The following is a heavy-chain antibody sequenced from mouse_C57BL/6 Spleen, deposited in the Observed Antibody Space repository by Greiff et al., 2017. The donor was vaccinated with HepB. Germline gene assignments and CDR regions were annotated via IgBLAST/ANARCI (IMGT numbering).Heavy chain of an antibody. Sequence: VQLVESGPELVKPGASVKISCKASGYAFSSSWMNWVKQRPGKGLEWIGRIYPGDGDTNYNGKFKGKATLTADKSSSTAYMQLSSLTSEDSAVYFCARNYVSSRGDYWGKGTTLTVSS. J-gene: IGHJ2*01. V-gene: IGHV1-82*01. CDR1: GYAFSSSW. CDR3: ARNYVSSRGDY. D-gene: IGHD1-1*01. CDR2: IYPGDGDT.